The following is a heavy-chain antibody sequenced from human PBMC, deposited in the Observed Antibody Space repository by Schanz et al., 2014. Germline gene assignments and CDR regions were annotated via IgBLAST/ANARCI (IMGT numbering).Heavy chain of an antibody. V-gene: IGHV4-59*01. CDR1: GGSISSYY. CDR2: IYYSGST. Sequence: QVQLQQWGAGLLKPSETLSLTCTVSGGSISSYYWSWIRQPPGKGLEWIGYIYYSGSTTYNPSLKSRVTISVDTSKKQFSLNLSSVTAADTAVYYCARGRVVPAAPEFDYWGQGILVTVSS. CDR3: ARGRVVPAAPEFDY. J-gene: IGHJ4*02. D-gene: IGHD2-2*01.